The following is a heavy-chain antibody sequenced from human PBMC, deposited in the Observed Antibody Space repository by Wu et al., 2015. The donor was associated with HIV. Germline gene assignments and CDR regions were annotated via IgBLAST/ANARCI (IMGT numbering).Heavy chain of an antibody. Sequence: LVQSGPEAKRPGASVKVSCKASYILTTYPIAWVRQAPGQRLEWMGWMAPSSGHIQPAQKFQGRITMSTDNSAHTAYMELRSLTSDDTAIYFCARVQFDPDYYTYFDLWGQGTLVIVSS. D-gene: IGHD3-10*01. J-gene: IGHJ2*01. CDR2: MAPSSGHI. CDR3: ARVQFDPDYYTYFDL. CDR1: YILTTYP. V-gene: IGHV1-18*01.